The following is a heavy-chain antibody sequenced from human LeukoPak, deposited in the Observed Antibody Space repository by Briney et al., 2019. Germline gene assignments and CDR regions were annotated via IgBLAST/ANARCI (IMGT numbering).Heavy chain of an antibody. CDR1: GGSISSHY. Sequence: SETLPLTCTVSGGSISSHYWSWIRQPPGKGLEWIGYIYYSGSTNYNPSLKSRVTISVDTSKNQFSLKLSSVTAADTAVYYCARTYSSSWSGLYYFDYWGQGTLVTVSS. J-gene: IGHJ4*02. D-gene: IGHD6-13*01. V-gene: IGHV4-59*11. CDR2: IYYSGST. CDR3: ARTYSSSWSGLYYFDY.